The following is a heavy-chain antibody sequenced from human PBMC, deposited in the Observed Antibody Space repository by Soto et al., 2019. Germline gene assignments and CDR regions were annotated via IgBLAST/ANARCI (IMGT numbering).Heavy chain of an antibody. CDR2: ISGSGGST. J-gene: IGHJ4*02. CDR1: GFTFSSYA. Sequence: GGSLRLSCAASGFTFSSYAMSWVRQAPGKGLEWVSAISGSGGSTYYADSVKGRFTISRDNSKNTLYLQMNSLRAEDTAVYYCANTYPIVVVPAAQVRSDLYVDYWGQGTLVTVSS. V-gene: IGHV3-23*01. D-gene: IGHD2-2*01. CDR3: ANTYPIVVVPAAQVRSDLYVDY.